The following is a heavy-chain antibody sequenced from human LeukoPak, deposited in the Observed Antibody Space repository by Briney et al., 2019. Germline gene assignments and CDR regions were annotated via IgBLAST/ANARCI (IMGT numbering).Heavy chain of an antibody. D-gene: IGHD5-24*01. CDR1: GFTVSSNY. J-gene: IGHJ4*02. V-gene: IGHV3-53*01. CDR2: IYSGDST. CDR3: ARGVEMATATAY. Sequence: GGSLRLSCAASGFTVSSNYMSWVRQAPGKGLEWVSVIYSGDSTYYAGSVKGRFTISRDNSKNTLYLQMNSLRAEDTAVYYCARGVEMATATAYWGQGTLVTVSS.